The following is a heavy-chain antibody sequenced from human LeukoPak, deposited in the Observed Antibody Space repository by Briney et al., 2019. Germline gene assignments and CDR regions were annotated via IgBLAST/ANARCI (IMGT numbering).Heavy chain of an antibody. J-gene: IGHJ4*02. CDR2: ISYDGSNK. D-gene: IGHD1-1*01. V-gene: IGHV3-30*04. CDR3: ARGPRYNWNDVGVFDY. Sequence: GGSLRLSCAVSGFTFSSYAMHWVRQAPGKGLEWVAVISYDGSNKYYADSVKGRFTISRDNSKNTLYLQMNSLRAEDTAVYYCARGPRYNWNDVGVFDYWGQGTLVTVSS. CDR1: GFTFSSYA.